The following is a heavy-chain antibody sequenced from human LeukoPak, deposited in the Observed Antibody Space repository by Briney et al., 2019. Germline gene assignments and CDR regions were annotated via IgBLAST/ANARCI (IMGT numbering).Heavy chain of an antibody. CDR1: GGSITSSLYH. CDR2: VFHSGNT. CDR3: ARQIVGTSWNYYYSYIDV. J-gene: IGHJ6*03. V-gene: IGHV4-39*01. D-gene: IGHD1-1*01. Sequence: PSETLSLTCSVSGGSITSSLYHWGWLRQAPGKGLQWIGNVFHSGNTYYSPSLQSRVAISIDTSKNLFSLKLTSVTAADTAVYYARQIVGTSWNYYYSYIDVWGNGTSVSVSS.